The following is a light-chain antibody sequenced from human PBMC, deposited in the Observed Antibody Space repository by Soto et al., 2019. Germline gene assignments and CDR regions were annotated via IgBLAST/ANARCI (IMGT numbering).Light chain of an antibody. V-gene: IGKV3-15*01. Sequence: EILMTQSPATLSASPGDSATLSCRASRSVDTDLAWYQQKPGQAPRLLVFATSARATGVPDRFRGSRSGTDFTLTISSLQPEDSATYYCHQYYNRPPWTFGQGTKVEI. CDR2: ATS. J-gene: IGKJ1*01. CDR3: HQYYNRPPWT. CDR1: RSVDTD.